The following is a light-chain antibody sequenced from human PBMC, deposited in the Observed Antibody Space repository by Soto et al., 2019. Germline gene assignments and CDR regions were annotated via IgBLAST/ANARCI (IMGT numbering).Light chain of an antibody. CDR2: AAS. CDR3: QQLNTYPPWT. CDR1: QGISSY. V-gene: IGKV1-9*01. Sequence: DIQLTQSPSFLSASVGDRVTITCRASQGISSYLAWYQHTPGKAPKLLIYAASTLQGGVPSRFSGSGSGSEFTLTISSLQPEDFATYYCQQLNTYPPWTFGQGTKVDIK. J-gene: IGKJ1*01.